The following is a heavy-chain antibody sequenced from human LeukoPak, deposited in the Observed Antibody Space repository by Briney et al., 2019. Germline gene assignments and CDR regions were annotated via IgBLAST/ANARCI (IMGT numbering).Heavy chain of an antibody. CDR2: ISYDGSNK. D-gene: IGHD3-22*01. CDR1: RFIFGSYG. V-gene: IGHV3-30*18. Sequence: GRSLRLSCAASRFIFGSYGMHWVRQAPGKGLEWVAVISYDGSNKYYADSVKGRFTISRDNSKNTLYLQMNSLRAEDTAVYYCAKEGLAAYYYDSSGYYYDYWGQGTLVTVSS. CDR3: AKEGLAAYYYDSSGYYYDY. J-gene: IGHJ4*02.